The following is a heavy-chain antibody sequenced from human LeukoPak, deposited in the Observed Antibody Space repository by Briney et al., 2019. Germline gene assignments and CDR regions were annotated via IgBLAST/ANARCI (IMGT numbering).Heavy chain of an antibody. CDR2: IYWDDDK. Sequence: GSGPTLVKPTQTLTLTCTFSGFSLSTSGVGVGWIRQPPGKALEWLALIYWDDDKRYSPSLVGRLTITKDTSANQVVPTMTNMDPVDTATYYCAHRFLLTGYYGIFDYWGQGALVTVSS. D-gene: IGHD3-9*01. CDR3: AHRFLLTGYYGIFDY. V-gene: IGHV2-5*02. CDR1: GFSLSTSGVG. J-gene: IGHJ4*02.